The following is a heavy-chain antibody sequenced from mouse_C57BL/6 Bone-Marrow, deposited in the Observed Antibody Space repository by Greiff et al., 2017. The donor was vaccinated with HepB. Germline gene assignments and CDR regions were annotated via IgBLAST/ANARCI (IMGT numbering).Heavy chain of an antibody. CDR2: IWSGGST. D-gene: IGHD2-14*01. CDR1: GFSLTSYG. V-gene: IGHV2-2*01. Sequence: VKLMESGPGLVQPSQSLSITCTVSGFSLTSYGVHWVRQSPGKGLEWLGVIWSGGSTDYNAAFISRLSISKDNSKSQVFFKMNSLQADDTAIYYCARTVRRYDQFAYWGQGTLVTVSA. J-gene: IGHJ3*01. CDR3: ARTVRRYDQFAY.